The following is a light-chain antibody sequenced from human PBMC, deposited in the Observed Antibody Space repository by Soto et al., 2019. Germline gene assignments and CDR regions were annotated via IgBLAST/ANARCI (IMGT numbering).Light chain of an antibody. J-gene: IGKJ2*03. CDR3: QQYGSSPPYS. CDR1: QNVNSKY. V-gene: IGKV3-20*01. CDR2: STS. Sequence: EIVLTRSPGTLSLSPGERATLSCRASQNVNSKYLAWYQQKPGQAPRLLVYSTSNRAAGISDRFSGSGSGTDFTLIISRLEPEEFAVYYCQQYGSSPPYSFGQGTRLEIK.